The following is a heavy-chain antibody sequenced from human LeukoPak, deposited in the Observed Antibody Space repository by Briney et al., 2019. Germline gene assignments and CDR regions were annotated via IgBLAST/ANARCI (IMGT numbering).Heavy chain of an antibody. J-gene: IGHJ4*02. D-gene: IGHD3-3*01. V-gene: IGHV3-23*01. CDR3: AKSQGFWSGYSDLYFDY. CDR2: ISGSGGST. Sequence: GGSLRLSCAASGFTSSSYAMSWVRQAPGKGLEWVSAISGSGGSTYYADSVKGRFTISRDNSKNTLYLQMNSLRAEDTAVYYCAKSQGFWSGYSDLYFDYWGQGTLVTVSS. CDR1: GFTSSSYA.